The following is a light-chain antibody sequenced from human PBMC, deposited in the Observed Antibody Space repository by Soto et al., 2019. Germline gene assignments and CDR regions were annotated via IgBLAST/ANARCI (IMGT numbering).Light chain of an antibody. CDR2: EVS. V-gene: IGLV2-14*03. CDR1: SSDIGTYNY. Sequence: QSALTQPASVSGSPGQSITISCTGTSSDIGTYNYVSWYQQHPGKAPKLMIYEVSNRPSGVSDRFSGSKSGNAASLTISELQAEDEADYYCSSYTPSSTLRVFGGGTKLTVL. J-gene: IGLJ3*02. CDR3: SSYTPSSTLRV.